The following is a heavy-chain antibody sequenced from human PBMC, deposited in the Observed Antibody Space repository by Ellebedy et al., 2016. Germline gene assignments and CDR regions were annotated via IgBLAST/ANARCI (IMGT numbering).Heavy chain of an antibody. CDR3: ARMYYGMGSYREY. V-gene: IGHV4-34*01. D-gene: IGHD3-10*01. J-gene: IGHJ4*02. CDR2: INHRGSP. Sequence: SETLSLTXAVYVGSFSGYYWSWVRQPPGKGLEWIGEINHRGSPKYNPSLKGRVSMSVDTSKNQFSLRLSSVTAADTAMYYCARMYYGMGSYREYWGQGTQVTVSS. CDR1: VGSFSGYY.